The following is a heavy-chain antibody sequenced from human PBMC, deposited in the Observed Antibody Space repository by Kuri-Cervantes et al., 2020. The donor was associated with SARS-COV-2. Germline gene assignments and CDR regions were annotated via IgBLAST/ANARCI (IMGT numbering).Heavy chain of an antibody. CDR3: VRDLGDCTNGVCLLWEGYFDY. CDR2: ISGSGGST. CDR1: GFTFSSYA. Sequence: GESLKIYCAASGFTFSSYAMSWVRQARGKGLEWVSAISGSGGSTYYADTEKGRFTISRDNSKNTLYLQMNSLRAEDTAVYYCVRDLGDCTNGVCLLWEGYFDYWGQGTLVTVSS. V-gene: IGHV3-23*01. D-gene: IGHD2-8*01. J-gene: IGHJ4*02.